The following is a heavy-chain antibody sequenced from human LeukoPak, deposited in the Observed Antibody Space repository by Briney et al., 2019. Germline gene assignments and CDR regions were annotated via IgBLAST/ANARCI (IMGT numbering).Heavy chain of an antibody. CDR1: GLNLVEYG. J-gene: IGHJ4*02. CDR3: AKRMGSFDY. Sequence: PGGSLRLSCAASGLNLVEYGMHWVRQAPGKGLQWVTFIHFDGSEKNYADSVKGRFTVSRDNSKNTVYLEMNSLRAEDTAIYYCAKRMGSFDYWGQGTLVTVSS. D-gene: IGHD3-16*01. V-gene: IGHV3-30*02. CDR2: IHFDGSEK.